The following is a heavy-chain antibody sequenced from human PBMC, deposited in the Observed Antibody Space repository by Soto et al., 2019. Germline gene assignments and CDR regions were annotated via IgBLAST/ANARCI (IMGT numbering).Heavy chain of an antibody. V-gene: IGHV1-46*01. J-gene: IGHJ4*02. CDR3: ARDLLRADS. CDR2: INPYGGST. D-gene: IGHD2-8*01. CDR1: GYIFANYY. Sequence: QVQLVQSGAEVKEPGASVKVLCKAYGYIFANYYMHWVRQAPGQGLEWMAIINPYGGSTNYAQNFQGRLTLTSDTSTSTVYMELSSLRSEDTAVYYCARDLLRADSWGQGTLVTVSS.